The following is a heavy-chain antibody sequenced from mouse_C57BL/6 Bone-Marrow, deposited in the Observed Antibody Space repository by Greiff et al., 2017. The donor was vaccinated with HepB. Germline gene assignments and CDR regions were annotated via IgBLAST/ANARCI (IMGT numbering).Heavy chain of an antibody. J-gene: IGHJ2*01. D-gene: IGHD2-2*01. CDR1: GFTFSSYG. CDR3: ARRDYGYPLDY. Sequence: EVQLQESGGDLVKPGGSLKLSCAASGFTFSSYGLSWVRQTPDKRLEWVATISSGGSYTYYPDSVKGRFTLSRDNAKNTLYLQISSLKSEDTAMYYCARRDYGYPLDYWGQGTTLTGSS. V-gene: IGHV5-6*01. CDR2: ISSGGSYT.